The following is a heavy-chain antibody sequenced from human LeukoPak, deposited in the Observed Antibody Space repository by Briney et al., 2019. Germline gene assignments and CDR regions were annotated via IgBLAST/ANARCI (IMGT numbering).Heavy chain of an antibody. CDR3: ARGPRGYSYGSYYYYMDV. CDR1: GGTFSSYD. D-gene: IGHD5-18*01. V-gene: IGHV1-8*03. Sequence: ASVKVSCKASGGTFSSYDINWVRQATGQGLEWMGWMNPNSGNTGYAQKFQGRVTITRNTSISTAYMELSSLRSEDTAVYYCARGPRGYSYGSYYYYMDVWGKGTTVTISS. J-gene: IGHJ6*03. CDR2: MNPNSGNT.